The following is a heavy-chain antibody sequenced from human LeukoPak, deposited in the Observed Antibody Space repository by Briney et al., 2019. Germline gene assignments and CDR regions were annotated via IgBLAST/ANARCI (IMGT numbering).Heavy chain of an antibody. CDR3: AKEGDYSNAAPEWGFDS. J-gene: IGHJ4*02. CDR1: GFTFSIYA. Sequence: PGGSLRLSCAASGFTFSIYAMSWVRQAPGKGLEWVSGISGSSNHTLDADSVRGRFIISRDNTRNTLYLHMNSLRAEDTALYYCAKEGDYSNAAPEWGFDSWGQGTLVTVSS. D-gene: IGHD4-17*01. CDR2: ISGSSNHT. V-gene: IGHV3-23*01.